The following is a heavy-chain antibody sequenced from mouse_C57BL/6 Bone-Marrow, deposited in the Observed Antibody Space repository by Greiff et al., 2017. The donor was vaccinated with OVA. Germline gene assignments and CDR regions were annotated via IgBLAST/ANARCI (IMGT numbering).Heavy chain of an antibody. CDR1: GYTFTSYG. CDR3: AREVVKDY. CDR2: IYPRSGNT. D-gene: IGHD1-1*02. V-gene: IGHV1-81*01. J-gene: IGHJ2*01. Sequence: VQLQQSGAELARPGASVKLSCKASGYTFTSYGISWVKQRTGQGLEWIGEIYPRSGNTYYNEKFKGKATLTADKSSSTAYMELRSLTSEDSAVYFCAREVVKDYWGQGTTLTVSS.